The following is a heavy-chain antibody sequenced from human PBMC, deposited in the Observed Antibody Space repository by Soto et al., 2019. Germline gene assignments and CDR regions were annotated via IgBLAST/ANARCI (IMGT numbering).Heavy chain of an antibody. CDR3: ARLRFGDAFDI. CDR2: IYYSGST. CDR1: GGSISSYY. Sequence: SESLSLTCTVSGGSISSYYWSWIRQPPGKGLEWVGYIYYSGSTNYNPSLKSRIPISVETSKNQFSLKLSSVTAADTAVYYCARLRFGDAFDIWGQGTMVTVSS. D-gene: IGHD5-12*01. J-gene: IGHJ3*02. V-gene: IGHV4-59*12.